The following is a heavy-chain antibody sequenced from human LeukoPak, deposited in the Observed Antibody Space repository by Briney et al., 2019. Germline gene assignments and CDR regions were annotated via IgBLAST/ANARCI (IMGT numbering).Heavy chain of an antibody. V-gene: IGHV6-1*01. CDR2: TFHRSRWSN. J-gene: IGHJ4*02. D-gene: IGHD1-26*01. Sequence: SQTLSLTCAISGDSFSSNSATWDWIRQSPSRGLEWLGRTFHRSRWSNVYAVSVKSRITINPDTSKNQFSLQLNSVTPEDTAVYYCARVGGGSGSYSPFDSWGQGILVTVSS. CDR3: ARVGGGSGSYSPFDS. CDR1: GDSFSSNSAT.